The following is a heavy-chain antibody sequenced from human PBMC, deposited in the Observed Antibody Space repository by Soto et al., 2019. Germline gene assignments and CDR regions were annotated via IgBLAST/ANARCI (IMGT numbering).Heavy chain of an antibody. J-gene: IGHJ4*02. CDR1: GFTFSNAW. Sequence: EVQLVESGGGLVKPGGSRRLYSAASGFTFSNAWMSWVRQAPGKGLESGGRIKSKTDGGTTDYAAPVKGRFTISSEDSYNTLYLQTNSLKTEHTAVYYCTTDRLKRITMIRGVITSDFWGQGTLVTVSS. V-gene: IGHV3-15*01. CDR3: TTDRLKRITMIRGVITSDF. D-gene: IGHD3-10*01. CDR2: IKSKTDGGTT.